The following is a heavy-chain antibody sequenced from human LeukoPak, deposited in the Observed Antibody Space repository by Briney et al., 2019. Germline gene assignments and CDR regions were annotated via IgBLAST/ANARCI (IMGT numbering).Heavy chain of an antibody. V-gene: IGHV4-34*01. CDR3: ARRMTRRNSSSWYRATYYFDY. CDR1: GFTFSSYS. CDR2: INHSGST. D-gene: IGHD6-13*01. Sequence: GSLRLSCAASGFTFSSYSMNWIRQPPGKGLEWIGEINHSGSTNYNPSLKSRVTISVDTSKNQFSLKLSSVTAADTAVYYCARRMTRRNSSSWYRATYYFDYWGQGTLVTVSS. J-gene: IGHJ4*02.